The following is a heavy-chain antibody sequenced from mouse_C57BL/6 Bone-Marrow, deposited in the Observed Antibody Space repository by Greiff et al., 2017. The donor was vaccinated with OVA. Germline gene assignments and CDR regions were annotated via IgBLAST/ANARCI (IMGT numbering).Heavy chain of an antibody. D-gene: IGHD2-5*01. CDR1: GFSLTSYG. J-gene: IGHJ4*01. V-gene: IGHV2-5*01. CDR3: TKKEGIESNYENAMDY. CDR2: IWRGGST. Sequence: QVQLQQSGPGLVQPSQSLSITCTVSGFSLTSYGVHWVRQSPGKGLEWLGVIWRGGSTDYNAAFMSRLSITKDNSKSQVFFKMNSLQADDTAIYYCTKKEGIESNYENAMDYWGQGTSVTVSS.